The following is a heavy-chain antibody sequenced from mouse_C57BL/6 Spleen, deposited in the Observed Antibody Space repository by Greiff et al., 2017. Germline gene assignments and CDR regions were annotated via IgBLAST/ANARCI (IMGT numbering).Heavy chain of an antibody. CDR3: ARYYYDRDAMDY. CDR1: GFSLTSSG. CDR2: IWSGGST. D-gene: IGHD2-4*01. Sequence: QVQLQQSGPGLVQPSQSLSITCTVSGFSLTSSGVHWVRQSPGKGLEWLGVIWSGGSTDYNAAFISRLSLSKDNSKCQVFFKMNSLQADDASIYYCARYYYDRDAMDYWGQGTSVTVSS. J-gene: IGHJ4*01. V-gene: IGHV2-2*01.